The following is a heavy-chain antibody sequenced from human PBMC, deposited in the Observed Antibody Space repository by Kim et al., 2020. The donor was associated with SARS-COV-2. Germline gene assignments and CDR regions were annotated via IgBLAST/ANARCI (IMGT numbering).Heavy chain of an antibody. V-gene: IGHV4-59*01. CDR2: IYYSGST. J-gene: IGHJ6*02. D-gene: IGHD3-22*01. CDR3: ARTLDYYDSSGYYYYYYGMDV. CDR1: GGSISSYY. Sequence: SETLSLTCTVSGGSISSYYWSWIRQPPGKGLEWIGYIYYSGSTNYNPSLKSRVTISVDTSKNQFSLKLSSVTAADTAVYYCARTLDYYDSSGYYYYYYGMDVWGQGTPVTVSS.